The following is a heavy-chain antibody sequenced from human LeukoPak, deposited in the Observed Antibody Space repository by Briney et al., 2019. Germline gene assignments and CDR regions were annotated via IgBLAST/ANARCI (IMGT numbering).Heavy chain of an antibody. J-gene: IGHJ6*03. D-gene: IGHD7-27*01. V-gene: IGHV4-61*02. CDR1: GGSISSSSYY. CDR2: IYTSGST. CDR3: ARSMLGSYYYMDV. Sequence: SETLSLTCTVSGGSISSSSYYWGWIRQPAGKGLEWIGRIYTSGSTNYNPSLKSRVTISVDTSKNQFSLKLSSVTAADTAVYYCARSMLGSYYYMDVWGKGTTVTVS.